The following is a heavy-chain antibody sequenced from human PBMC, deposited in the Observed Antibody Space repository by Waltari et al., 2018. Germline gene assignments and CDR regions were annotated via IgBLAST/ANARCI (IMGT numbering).Heavy chain of an antibody. V-gene: IGHV3-53*01. CDR1: GLTISDNY. CDR2: LYRXGHT. Sequence: EVQLVESGGXLIQPGGSLRXSCAVXGLTISDNYMSWVRQAPGKGLEWVSVLYRXGHTYYADSVKGXFTXSRXXXKXTLYLQMXXXRTEXTAVYYCARXXVHYFDYXGQGTLVTVXS. J-gene: IGHJ4*02. CDR3: ARXXVHYFDY.